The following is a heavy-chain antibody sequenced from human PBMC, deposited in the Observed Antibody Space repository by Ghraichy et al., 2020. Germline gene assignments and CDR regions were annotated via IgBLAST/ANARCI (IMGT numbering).Heavy chain of an antibody. CDR1: GVHIDRYY. Sequence: SETLSLTCHVSGVHIDRYYWTWMRPPPGKGLDWLGRIYYSEPTYNPSLKSRVTVSLDFSKILFSLTLDSVTGADTAVYYCARDQTNRPTDAFDIWGHGTVVTVSS. D-gene: IGHD2-8*01. J-gene: IGHJ3*02. CDR3: ARDQTNRPTDAFDI. V-gene: IGHV4-59*01. CDR2: IYYSEPT.